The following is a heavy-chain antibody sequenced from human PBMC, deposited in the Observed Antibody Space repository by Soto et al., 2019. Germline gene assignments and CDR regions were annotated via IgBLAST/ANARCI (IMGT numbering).Heavy chain of an antibody. V-gene: IGHV5-51*01. CDR3: ARQLDYYDSGGYPSSYYYYGMDV. J-gene: IGHJ6*02. CDR2: IYPGDSDT. Sequence: PGESLKISCKGSGYSFTSYWIGWVRQMPGKGLEWMGIIYPGDSDTRYSPSFQGQDTISADKSISTAYLQWSSLKASDTAMYYCARQLDYYDSGGYPSSYYYYGMDVWGQGTTVTVSS. CDR1: GYSFTSYW. D-gene: IGHD3-22*01.